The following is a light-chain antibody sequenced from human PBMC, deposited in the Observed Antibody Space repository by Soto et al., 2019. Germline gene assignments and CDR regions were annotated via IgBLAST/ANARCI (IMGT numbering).Light chain of an antibody. V-gene: IGLV1-40*01. CDR3: QSYDSSLSAYV. Sequence: QSVLTQPPSVSGAPGQRVTISCTGSSSNIGAGHDVHWYQQLPGTAPKLLIFRNNNRPSGVPDRFSGSKSGTSASLAITGLQAEDEADYYCQSYDSSLSAYVFATGTKSPS. J-gene: IGLJ1*01. CDR2: RNN. CDR1: SSNIGAGHD.